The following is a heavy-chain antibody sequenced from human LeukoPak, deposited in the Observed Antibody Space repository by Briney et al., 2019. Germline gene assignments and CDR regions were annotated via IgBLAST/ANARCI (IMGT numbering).Heavy chain of an antibody. CDR3: ARDPSDYYYYYYMDV. Sequence: ASVKVSCKASGYTFTSYGISWVRQAPGQGLEWMGWISAYNGNTNYAQKLQGRVTMTTDTSTSTAYMELRSLRSDDTAVYYCARDPSDYYYYYYMDVWGNGTTVTVSS. V-gene: IGHV1-18*01. CDR2: ISAYNGNT. CDR1: GYTFTSYG. J-gene: IGHJ6*03.